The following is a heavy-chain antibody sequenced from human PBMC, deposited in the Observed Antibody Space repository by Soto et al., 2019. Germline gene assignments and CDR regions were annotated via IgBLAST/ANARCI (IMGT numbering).Heavy chain of an antibody. CDR3: ARCTHGYSPDCYYLDG. Sequence: PGESLKISCKGSGYSFTSSWIGWVRQMPGKGLEWMGAIYPGDSDRRYSPSFQGQVTMSADKYINTAYLQWSSLQASDTAMYFCARCTHGYSPDCYYLDGWGKGTTVTVSS. CDR1: GYSFTSSW. V-gene: IGHV5-51*01. D-gene: IGHD6-13*01. J-gene: IGHJ6*03. CDR2: IYPGDSDR.